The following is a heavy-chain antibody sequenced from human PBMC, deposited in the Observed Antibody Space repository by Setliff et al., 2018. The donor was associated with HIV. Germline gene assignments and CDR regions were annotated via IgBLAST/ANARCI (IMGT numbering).Heavy chain of an antibody. CDR1: GGSISSNSYF. CDR2: IYFSGST. Sequence: SETLSLTCTVSGGSISSNSYFWGWIRQHPGTGLEWIAYIYFSGSTYYNPSLKSRVTVSLDMSKNQFSLRLSSVTAADTAVYYCAALTTGYYFDYWGQGTLVTVSS. J-gene: IGHJ4*01. V-gene: IGHV4-31*03. D-gene: IGHD4-17*01. CDR3: AALTTGYYFDY.